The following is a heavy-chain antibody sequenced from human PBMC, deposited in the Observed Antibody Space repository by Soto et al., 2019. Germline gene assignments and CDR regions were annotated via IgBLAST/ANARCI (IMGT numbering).Heavy chain of an antibody. CDR1: GGSISNYY. CDR2: VHDSWGS. CDR3: TRLRITMIVVVTTASYDAFDI. V-gene: IGHV4-59*08. Sequence: PSETLSLTCTVSGGSISNYYWSWFRQTPGKGLEWIGYVHDSWGSNYNPSLKSRVAISLDTSKSQFSLKLTSVTATDTAVYYCTRLRITMIVVVTTASYDAFDIWGQGTMVTVSS. D-gene: IGHD3-22*01. J-gene: IGHJ3*02.